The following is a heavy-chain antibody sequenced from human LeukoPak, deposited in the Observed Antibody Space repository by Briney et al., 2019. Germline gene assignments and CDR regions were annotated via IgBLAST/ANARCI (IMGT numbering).Heavy chain of an antibody. Sequence: SETLSLTCTVSSGSLSSTGYYWGWLRQPPGKGLEWVGIMHYSGSSSYNSSLKSRVTISVDTSKNQFSLRLSSVTAADTAVYYCARYSSSESWFDPWGQGTLVTVSS. V-gene: IGHV4-39*01. CDR2: MHYSGSS. CDR3: ARYSSSESWFDP. J-gene: IGHJ5*02. CDR1: SGSLSSTGYY. D-gene: IGHD6-13*01.